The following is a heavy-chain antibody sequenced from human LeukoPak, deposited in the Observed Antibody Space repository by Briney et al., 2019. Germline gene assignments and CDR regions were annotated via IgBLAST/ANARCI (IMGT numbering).Heavy chain of an antibody. D-gene: IGHD3-22*01. J-gene: IGHJ3*02. CDR3: ATERGYYYDSSGYSPGALDI. CDR1: GGSISSGGYS. V-gene: IGHV4-30-2*01. CDR2: IYHSGST. Sequence: SETLSLTCAVSGGSISSGGYSWSWIRQPPGKGLEWIGYIYHSGSTYYSPSLKSRVTISVDRSKNQFSLKLSSVTAADTAVYYCATERGYYYDSSGYSPGALDIWGQGTMVTVSS.